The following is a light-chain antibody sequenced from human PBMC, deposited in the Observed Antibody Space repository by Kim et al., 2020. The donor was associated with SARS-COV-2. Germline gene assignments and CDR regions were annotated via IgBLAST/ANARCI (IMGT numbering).Light chain of an antibody. CDR2: FDT. CDR3: QVWDSSSDHRV. Sequence: APGETARSTCGGNSIDDHSVHCYQQRPGQAPVLVIYFDTDRPSGIPERFSGSNSGNTATLSISRVEAGDEDDYYCQVWDSSSDHRVFGGGTQLTVL. V-gene: IGLV3-21*04. CDR1: SIDDHS. J-gene: IGLJ3*02.